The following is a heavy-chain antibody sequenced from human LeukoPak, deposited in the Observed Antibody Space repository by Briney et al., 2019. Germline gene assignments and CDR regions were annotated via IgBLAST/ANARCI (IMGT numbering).Heavy chain of an antibody. Sequence: GESLKISCKGSGYSFTSYWIGWVRQMPGKGLEWMGIIYPGDSDTRYSPSFQGQVTISADKSISTAYLQWSSLKASGTAMYYCARSIVGATDAFDIWGQGTMVTVSS. CDR1: GYSFTSYW. V-gene: IGHV5-51*01. D-gene: IGHD1-26*01. J-gene: IGHJ3*02. CDR3: ARSIVGATDAFDI. CDR2: IYPGDSDT.